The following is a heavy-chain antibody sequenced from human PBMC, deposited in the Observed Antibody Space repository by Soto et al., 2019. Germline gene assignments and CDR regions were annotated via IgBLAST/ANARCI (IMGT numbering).Heavy chain of an antibody. Sequence: PGESLKISCQASGYSFTDYWIGWVRQMPGKGLEWMGIIYPGDSDIRYSPSFQGQVTISADKSISTAYLQWSSLKASDTAMYYCATAAIFGNYYYGMDVWGQGTTVTVSS. CDR3: ATAAIFGNYYYGMDV. CDR2: IYPGDSDI. J-gene: IGHJ6*02. D-gene: IGHD3-3*01. V-gene: IGHV5-51*01. CDR1: GYSFTDYW.